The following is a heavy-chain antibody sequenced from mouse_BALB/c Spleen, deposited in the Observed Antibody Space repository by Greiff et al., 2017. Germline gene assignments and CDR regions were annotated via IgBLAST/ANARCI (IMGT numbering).Heavy chain of an antibody. J-gene: IGHJ4*01. CDR2: IWRGGST. CDR3: AKNSPITTATRYYAMDY. D-gene: IGHD1-2*01. V-gene: IGHV2-5-1*01. CDR1: GFSLTSYG. Sequence: VKLQESGPSLVQPSQSLSITCTVSGFSLTSYGVHWVRQSPGKGLEWLGVIWRGGSTDYNAAFMSRLSITKDNSKSQVFFKMNSLQADDTAIYYCAKNSPITTATRYYAMDYWGQGTSVTVSS.